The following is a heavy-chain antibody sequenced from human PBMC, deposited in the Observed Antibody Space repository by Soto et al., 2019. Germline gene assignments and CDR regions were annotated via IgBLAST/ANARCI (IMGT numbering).Heavy chain of an antibody. D-gene: IGHD4-17*01. V-gene: IGHV3-30-3*01. CDR3: ARDLNSDCGESFYGMDV. J-gene: IGHJ6*02. CDR2: ISYDGSNK. CDR1: GFTFSSYA. Sequence: GGSLRLSCAASGFTFSSYAMHWVRQAPGKGLEWVAVISYDGSNKYYADSVKGRFTISRDNSKNTLYLQMNSLRAEDTAVYYCARDLNSDCGESFYGMDVWGQGTTVTVSS.